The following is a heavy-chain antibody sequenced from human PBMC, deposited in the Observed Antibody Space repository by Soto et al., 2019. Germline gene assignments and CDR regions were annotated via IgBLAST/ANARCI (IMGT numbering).Heavy chain of an antibody. CDR2: VIPIFGTP. J-gene: IGHJ4*02. Sequence: QVQLVQSGAEVKKPGSSVKVSCKSSGGTFGSYGISWVRQAPGQGLEWMGGVIPIFGTPNYAQKFHGRVTITADIPTSTAYLELSSLKSADTAVYYGAKIRWTISLQEEDAIWGQGTLVTVSS. CDR3: AKIRWTISLQEEDAI. CDR1: GGTFGSYG. D-gene: IGHD2-15*01. V-gene: IGHV1-69*06.